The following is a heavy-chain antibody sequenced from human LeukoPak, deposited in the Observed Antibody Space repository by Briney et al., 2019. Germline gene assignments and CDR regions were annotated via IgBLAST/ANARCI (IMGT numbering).Heavy chain of an antibody. V-gene: IGHV4-39*01. Sequence: SETLSLTCTVSGGSISSGSYYWGWTRQPPGKGLEWIGRIYYSGSTYYNPSLKSRVTISVDTSKNQFSLKLSSVTAADTAVYYRARRSSSGWYFDCWGQGTLVTVSS. D-gene: IGHD6-19*01. J-gene: IGHJ4*02. CDR1: GGSISSGSYY. CDR2: IYYSGST. CDR3: ARRSSSGWYFDC.